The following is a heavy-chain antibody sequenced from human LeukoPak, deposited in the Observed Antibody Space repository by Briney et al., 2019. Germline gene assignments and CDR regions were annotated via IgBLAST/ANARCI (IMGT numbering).Heavy chain of an antibody. D-gene: IGHD3-22*01. J-gene: IGHJ5*02. V-gene: IGHV3-21*01. CDR2: ISSSSSYI. CDR3: AREGSYYDSSGYRTT. Sequence: GGSLRLSCAASGFIFSSYSMTWVRQAPGKGLEWVSSISSSSSYIYYADSVKGRFTISRDNAKNSLYLQMNSLTAEDTAVYYRAREGSYYDSSGYRTTWGQGTLVTVSS. CDR1: GFIFSSYS.